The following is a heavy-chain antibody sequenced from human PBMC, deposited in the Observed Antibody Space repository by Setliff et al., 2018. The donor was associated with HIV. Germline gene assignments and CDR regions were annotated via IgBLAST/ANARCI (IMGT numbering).Heavy chain of an antibody. CDR3: AVYGSPTYYFDY. Sequence: SETLSLTCPVSGYSISSGYYWGWIRQPPGKGLEYIGNIYQSGTTYYNSSLSSRVTMSLDTSKNQFYLKLNFVTAADTAVYYCAVYGSPTYYFDYWGQGTPVTVSS. V-gene: IGHV4-38-2*01. CDR1: GYSISSGYY. J-gene: IGHJ4*02. D-gene: IGHD6-13*01. CDR2: IYQSGTT.